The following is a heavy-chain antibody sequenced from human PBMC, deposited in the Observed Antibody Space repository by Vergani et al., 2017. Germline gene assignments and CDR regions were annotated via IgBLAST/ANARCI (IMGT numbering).Heavy chain of an antibody. CDR1: GGSFSGYY. Sequence: QVQLQQWGAGLLKPSVTLSLTCAVYGGSFSGYYWSWIRQPPGKGLEWIGEINHSGSTNYNPSLKSRVTISVDTSKNQFSLKLSSVTAADTAVYYCARGGYYDFWSGYYRDNFDYWGQGTLVTVSS. CDR2: INHSGST. CDR3: ARGGYYDFWSGYYRDNFDY. V-gene: IGHV4-34*01. J-gene: IGHJ4*02. D-gene: IGHD3-3*01.